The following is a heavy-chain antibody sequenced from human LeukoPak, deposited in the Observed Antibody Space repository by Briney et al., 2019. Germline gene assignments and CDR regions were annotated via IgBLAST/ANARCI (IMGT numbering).Heavy chain of an antibody. CDR3: ARHYGP. Sequence: PSETLSLTCTISGGSISSYYWSWIRQPPGKGLEWIGYIYYSGSTYYNPSLKSRVTISVDTSKNQFSLKLNSVTATDTAVYYCARHYGPWGQGTLVTVSS. D-gene: IGHD3-10*01. J-gene: IGHJ4*02. V-gene: IGHV4-59*08. CDR2: IYYSGST. CDR1: GGSISSYY.